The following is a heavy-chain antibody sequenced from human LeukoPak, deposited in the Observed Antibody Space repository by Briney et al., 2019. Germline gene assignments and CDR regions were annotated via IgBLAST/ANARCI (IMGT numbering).Heavy chain of an antibody. CDR1: GFIFSSYW. V-gene: IGHV3-7*01. Sequence: GGSLRLSCAASGFIFSSYWMSWVRQAPGKGLEWVANIKQDGSEKYYVDSVKGRFTISRDNAKNSLYLQLNSLRAEDTAVYYCARDPYSGTYSDYYYYYMDVWGKGTTVTVSS. J-gene: IGHJ6*03. CDR2: IKQDGSEK. D-gene: IGHD1-26*01. CDR3: ARDPYSGTYSDYYYYYMDV.